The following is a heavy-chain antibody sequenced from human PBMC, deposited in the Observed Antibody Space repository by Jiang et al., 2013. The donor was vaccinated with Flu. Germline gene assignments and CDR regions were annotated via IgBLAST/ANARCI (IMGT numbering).Heavy chain of an antibody. Sequence: VQLVESGAEVKKPGESLRISCKGSGYSFTSYWISWLRQMPGKGLEWMGRIDPADSYSNYSPSFQGHVNISVDRSISTAYLHWSSLKASDTAIYYCARHNGASAHQRSLPGNNWFDPWGQGTLVTVSS. CDR3: ARHNGASAHQRSLPGNNWFDP. CDR2: IDPADSYS. J-gene: IGHJ5*02. V-gene: IGHV5-10-1*03. D-gene: IGHD2-8*01. CDR1: GYSFTSYW.